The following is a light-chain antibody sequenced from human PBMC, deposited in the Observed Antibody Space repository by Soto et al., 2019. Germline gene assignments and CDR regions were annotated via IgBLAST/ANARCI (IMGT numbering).Light chain of an antibody. J-gene: IGKJ3*01. CDR1: QTISNY. V-gene: IGKV1-39*01. CDR2: GAS. Sequence: DIPLTQSPSSLCASVGDRVTITCRASQTISNYLNWYQMKPGKAPKLLIYGASSLQNGVPPRFSGSGSGTDFALTIRNLEPEYFASYFCQQSYTSPTFGPGTKVDL. CDR3: QQSYTSPT.